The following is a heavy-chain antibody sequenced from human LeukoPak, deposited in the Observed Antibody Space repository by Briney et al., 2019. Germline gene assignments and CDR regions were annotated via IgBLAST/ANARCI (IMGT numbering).Heavy chain of an antibody. Sequence: GGSLRLSCAASGFTFSSYAMHWVRQAPGKGLEWVAVISYDGSNKYYADSVKGRFTISRDNSKNTLYLQMNSLRAEDTAVYYCARDLVVVPAARPSWYYGMDVWGQGTTVTVSS. CDR2: ISYDGSNK. CDR3: ARDLVVVPAARPSWYYGMDV. CDR1: GFTFSSYA. D-gene: IGHD2-2*01. V-gene: IGHV3-30-3*01. J-gene: IGHJ6*02.